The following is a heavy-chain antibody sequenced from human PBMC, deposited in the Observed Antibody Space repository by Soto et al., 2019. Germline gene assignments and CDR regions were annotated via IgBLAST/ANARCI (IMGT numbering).Heavy chain of an antibody. CDR2: ISSTSTYT. CDR1: GFTFRSYA. CDR3: VREGGVPSAIGHYYYGMDV. V-gene: IGHV3-21*01. Sequence: SLRLSCAASGFTFRSYAMNWVRQTQEKGLEWVSSISSTSTYTHYADSVKGRFTISRDNSNNTLHLQMNNLRDDDTAVYYCVREGGVPSAIGHYYYGMDVWGQGTAVTVSS. D-gene: IGHD2-2*02. J-gene: IGHJ6*02.